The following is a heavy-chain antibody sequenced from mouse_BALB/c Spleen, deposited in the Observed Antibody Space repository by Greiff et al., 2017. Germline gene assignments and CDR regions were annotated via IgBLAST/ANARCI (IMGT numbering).Heavy chain of an antibody. J-gene: IGHJ2*01. CDR2: IDPSDSET. Sequence: VKLQQSGPQLVRPGASVKISCKASGYSFTSYWMHWVKQRPGQGLEWIGMIDPSDSETRLNQKFKDKATLTVDKSSSTAYMQLSSPTSEDSAVYYCARGDGNDLFFDYWGQGTTLTVSS. CDR3: ARGDGNDLFFDY. D-gene: IGHD2-2*01. CDR1: GYSFTSYW. V-gene: IGHV1S126*01.